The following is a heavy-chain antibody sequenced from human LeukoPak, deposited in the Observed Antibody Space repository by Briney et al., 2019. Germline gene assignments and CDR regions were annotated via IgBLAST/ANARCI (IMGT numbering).Heavy chain of an antibody. Sequence: ASVTVSCTTSGYIFTSYDINWVRQDTGQGLEWMGWMNPNSGNTGYAQKFQGRVTMTRNTSISTAYMELSSLTSEDTAVYYCARAGRYQLLSPWGQGTLVTVSS. CDR2: MNPNSGNT. D-gene: IGHD2-2*01. V-gene: IGHV1-8*01. J-gene: IGHJ5*02. CDR3: ARAGRYQLLSP. CDR1: GYIFTSYD.